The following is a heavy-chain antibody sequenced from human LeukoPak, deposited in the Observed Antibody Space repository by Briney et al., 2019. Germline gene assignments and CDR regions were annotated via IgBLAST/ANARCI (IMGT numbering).Heavy chain of an antibody. CDR3: ARGTENDYCSSTSCYHYFDY. CDR2: INPNSGGT. J-gene: IGHJ4*02. CDR1: GYTFTGYY. D-gene: IGHD2-2*01. V-gene: IGHV1-2*02. Sequence: ASVKVSCKASGYTFTGYYMHWVRQAPGQGLEWMGWINPNSGGTNYAQKFQGRVTMTRDTSISTAHMELSRLRSDDTAVYYCARGTENDYCSSTSCYHYFDYWGQGTLVTVSS.